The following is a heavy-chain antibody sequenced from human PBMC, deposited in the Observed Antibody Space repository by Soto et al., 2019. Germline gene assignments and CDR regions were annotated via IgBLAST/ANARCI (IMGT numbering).Heavy chain of an antibody. D-gene: IGHD3-10*01. CDR1: GGTFSSYA. CDR3: ARERQYYYGSGSSNWFDP. CDR2: IIPIFGTA. V-gene: IGHV1-69*13. J-gene: IGHJ5*02. Sequence: SVKVSCKASGGTFSSYAISWVRQAPGQGLEWMGGIIPIFGTANYAQKFQGRVTITADESTSTAYMELSSLRSEDTAVYYCARERQYYYGSGSSNWFDPWGQGTLVTVSS.